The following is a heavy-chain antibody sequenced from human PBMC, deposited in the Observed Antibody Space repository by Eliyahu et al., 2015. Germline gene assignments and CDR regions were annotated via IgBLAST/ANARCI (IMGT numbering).Heavy chain of an antibody. V-gene: IGHV1-8*01. CDR1: GXIFSTYX. J-gene: IGHJ6*02. CDR2: VNTKAGKT. D-gene: IGHD2-15*01. CDR3: SRQDPLDQGGGHRNFYFSGMDV. Sequence: QVHLVQSGAELKKPGASVKVSCEASGXIFSTYXXHWVRRAPGQGLEWMGWVNTKAGKTGYAEKFQGRVTMTTSTSNSTAFLELTSLRSDDTAIYYCSRQDPLDQGGGHRNFYFSGMDVWGQGTTVTVSS.